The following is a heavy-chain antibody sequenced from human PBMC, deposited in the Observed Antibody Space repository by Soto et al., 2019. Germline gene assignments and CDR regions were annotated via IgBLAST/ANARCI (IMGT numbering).Heavy chain of an antibody. V-gene: IGHV4-34*01. J-gene: IGHJ6*03. Sequence: SETLSLTCAVYGGSFSGYYWSWIRQPPGKGLEWIGEINHSGSTNYNPSLKSRVTILVDTSKNQFSLKLSSVTAADTAVYYCARGRGSGYYYYYYYYMDVWGKGTTVTVSS. D-gene: IGHD3-3*01. CDR2: INHSGST. CDR3: ARGRGSGYYYYYYYYMDV. CDR1: GGSFSGYY.